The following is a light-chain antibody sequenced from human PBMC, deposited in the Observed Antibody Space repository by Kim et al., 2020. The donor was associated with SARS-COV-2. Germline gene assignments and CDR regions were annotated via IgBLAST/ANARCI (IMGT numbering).Light chain of an antibody. V-gene: IGKV3-11*01. CDR2: DAS. CDR3: QQRSNWPPT. Sequence: LSPGERATRSCRASLSVSSYLAWYQQKPGQAPRLLIYDASNRATGIPARFSGSGSGTDFTLTISSLEPEDFAVYYCQQRSNWPPTFGQGTKVDIK. J-gene: IGKJ1*01. CDR1: LSVSSY.